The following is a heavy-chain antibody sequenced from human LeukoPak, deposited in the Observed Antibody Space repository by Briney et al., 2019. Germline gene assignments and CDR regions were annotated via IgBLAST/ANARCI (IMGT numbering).Heavy chain of an antibody. CDR1: GFTFSSYA. CDR2: ISGSGGST. J-gene: IGHJ1*01. D-gene: IGHD3-3*01. CDR3: AKDVGYDLWSGYYPSEYFQH. Sequence: PGGPLRLSCAASGFTFSSYAMSWVRQAPGKGLEWVSAISGSGGSTYYADSVKGRFTISRDNSKNTLYLQMNSLRAEDTAVYYCAKDVGYDLWSGYYPSEYFQHWGQGTLVTVSS. V-gene: IGHV3-23*01.